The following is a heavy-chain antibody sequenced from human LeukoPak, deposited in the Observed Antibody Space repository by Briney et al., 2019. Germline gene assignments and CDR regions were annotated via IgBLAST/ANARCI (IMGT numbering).Heavy chain of an antibody. CDR3: ARYTRVVDTASEGMDV. J-gene: IGHJ6*02. CDR2: IIPIFGTA. CDR1: GGTFSSYA. V-gene: IGHV1-69*13. Sequence: SVKVSCKASGGTFSSYAISWVRQAPGQGLEWMGGIIPIFGTANYAQKFQGRVTITADESTSTAYMELSSLRSEDTAVYYCARYTRVVDTASEGMDVWGQGTTATVSS. D-gene: IGHD5-18*01.